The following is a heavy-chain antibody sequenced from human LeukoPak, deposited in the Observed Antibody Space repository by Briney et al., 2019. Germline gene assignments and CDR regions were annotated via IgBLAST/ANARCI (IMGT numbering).Heavy chain of an antibody. CDR1: GFTFPDYT. CDR3: AKDHWPMDTIPVPTHY. CDR2: IRWDGGIT. J-gene: IGHJ4*02. Sequence: GGSLRLSCAASGFTFPDYTMHWVCQSPGKGLEWVSLIRWDGGITYYADSVKGRFTISRDNSKTSLYLQMNSLRTEDTALYYCAKDHWPMDTIPVPTHYWGQGTLVTVSS. D-gene: IGHD5-24*01. V-gene: IGHV3-43*01.